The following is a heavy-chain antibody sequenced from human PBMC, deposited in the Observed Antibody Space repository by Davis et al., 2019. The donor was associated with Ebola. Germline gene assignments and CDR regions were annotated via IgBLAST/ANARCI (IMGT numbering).Heavy chain of an antibody. Sequence: GESLKISCAASGFAFSSYRMHWVRQAPGKGLEWVSSISSSSSYIYYADSVKGRFTISRDNAKNSLYLQMNSLRAEDTAVYYCAKDRYGGTVYYSDYWSQGTLVTVST. V-gene: IGHV3-21*04. J-gene: IGHJ4*02. CDR2: ISSSSSYI. CDR3: AKDRYGGTVYYSDY. CDR1: GFAFSSYR. D-gene: IGHD4-23*01.